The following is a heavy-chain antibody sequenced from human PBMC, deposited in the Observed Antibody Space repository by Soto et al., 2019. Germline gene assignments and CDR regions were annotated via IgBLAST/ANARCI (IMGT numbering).Heavy chain of an antibody. CDR1: GYTFTSYG. Sequence: QVQLVQSGAEVKKPGASVKVSCKASGYTFTSYGISWVRQAPGQGLEWMGWISAYNGNTNYAQKLQGRVTITTDTSTSAAYMELRSLRSDDTAVYYCARAPDYDILTGYYWLDPWGQGTLVTVSS. CDR2: ISAYNGNT. CDR3: ARAPDYDILTGYYWLDP. V-gene: IGHV1-18*01. D-gene: IGHD3-9*01. J-gene: IGHJ5*02.